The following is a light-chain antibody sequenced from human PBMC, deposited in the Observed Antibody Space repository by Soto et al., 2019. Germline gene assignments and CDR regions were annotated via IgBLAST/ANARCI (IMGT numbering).Light chain of an antibody. Sequence: EIVMTQSPATLSVSPGERVTLSCRASQSVTRNLAWYQHTPGQSPRLLISAASSGATGLPSRFSGSGSGTDFTLTISSLQPEDAAVYYCQQYHHWPVTFGGGTKVDIK. CDR1: QSVTRN. V-gene: IGKV3-15*01. CDR3: QQYHHWPVT. J-gene: IGKJ4*01. CDR2: AAS.